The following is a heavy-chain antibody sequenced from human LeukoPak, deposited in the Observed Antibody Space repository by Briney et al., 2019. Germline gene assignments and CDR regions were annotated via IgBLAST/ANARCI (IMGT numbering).Heavy chain of an antibody. D-gene: IGHD4-4*01. Sequence: GGSLRLSCAASGFTFSSYGMHWVRQAPGKGLEWVANIKEDGSEKYYVDSVKGRFTISRDNAKNSLYLQMNSLRAEDTAVYYCALQYTGNRDCWGQGTLVTVSS. V-gene: IGHV3-7*01. J-gene: IGHJ4*02. CDR2: IKEDGSEK. CDR1: GFTFSSYG. CDR3: ALQYTGNRDC.